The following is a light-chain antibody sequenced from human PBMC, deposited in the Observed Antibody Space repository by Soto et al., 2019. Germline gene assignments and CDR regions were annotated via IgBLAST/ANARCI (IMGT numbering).Light chain of an antibody. Sequence: RASQSVNDFLAWYQQRPGQAPRLLIYDASKRATGIPARFSGSGFGTDYTLTISRLEPEDFAAYYCQQRDRWRTFGQGTKV. CDR1: QSVNDF. V-gene: IGKV3-11*01. J-gene: IGKJ1*01. CDR2: DAS. CDR3: QQRDRWRT.